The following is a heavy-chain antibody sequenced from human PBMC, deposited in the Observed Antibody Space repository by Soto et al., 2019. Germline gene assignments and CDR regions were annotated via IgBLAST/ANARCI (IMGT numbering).Heavy chain of an antibody. CDR3: ARDADNYDSSGDDAFDI. Sequence: GGSLRLSCAASGFTFSSYGMHWVRQAPGKGLEWVAVIWYDGSNKYYADSVKGRFTISRDNSKNTLYLQMDSLRAEDTAVYYCARDADNYDSSGDDAFDIWGQGTMVT. D-gene: IGHD3-22*01. V-gene: IGHV3-33*01. CDR2: IWYDGSNK. CDR1: GFTFSSYG. J-gene: IGHJ3*02.